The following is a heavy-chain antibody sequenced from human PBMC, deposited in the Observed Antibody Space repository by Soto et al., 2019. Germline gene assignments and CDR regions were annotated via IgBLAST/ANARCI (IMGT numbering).Heavy chain of an antibody. CDR3: ARGIILWFGELSRRGGYYYYMDV. CDR2: INDSGSI. J-gene: IGHJ6*03. CDR1: GGSFSGYQ. Sequence: QVQLQQWGAGLLKPSGTLSLTCAVYGGSFSGYQWTWIRQTPGKGLEWIGEINDSGSINYNPSLKGRVTIVADTPKKQISLRLSSVTAADTAVYYCARGIILWFGELSRRGGYYYYMDVWGKGTTVIVSS. D-gene: IGHD3-10*01. V-gene: IGHV4-34*01.